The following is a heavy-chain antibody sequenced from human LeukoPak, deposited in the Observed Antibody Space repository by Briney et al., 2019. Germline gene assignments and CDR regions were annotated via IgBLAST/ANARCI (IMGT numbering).Heavy chain of an antibody. CDR2: IIPIFGTT. Sequence: ASVKVSCKASGGTFSSYAITWVRQAPGQGLEWMGGIIPIFGTTNYAQKFQDRVTITADESTSTAYMELSSLRSEDTAVYYCARAAYSSGWYWVYWGQGTLVTVSS. D-gene: IGHD6-19*01. CDR1: GGTFSSYA. J-gene: IGHJ4*02. V-gene: IGHV1-69*13. CDR3: ARAAYSSGWYWVY.